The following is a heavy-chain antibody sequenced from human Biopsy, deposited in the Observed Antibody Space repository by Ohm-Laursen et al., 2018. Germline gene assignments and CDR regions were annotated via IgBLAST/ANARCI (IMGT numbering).Heavy chain of an antibody. Sequence: SVKVSCKASGYTFTSYDITWVRQASGQGPEWIGWLNPVSGNSNFGQKFQGRVTLTMNTSISTAYMELSGLRSEDTAIYYCARFPLGAYDDSGSYRAVEHWYFDLWGRGTLVTVSS. CDR1: GYTFTSYD. D-gene: IGHD3-22*01. CDR3: ARFPLGAYDDSGSYRAVEHWYFDL. CDR2: LNPVSGNS. J-gene: IGHJ2*01. V-gene: IGHV1-8*01.